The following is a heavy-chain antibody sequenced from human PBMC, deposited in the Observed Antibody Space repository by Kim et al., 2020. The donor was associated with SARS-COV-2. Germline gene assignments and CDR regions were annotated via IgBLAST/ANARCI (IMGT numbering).Heavy chain of an antibody. V-gene: IGHV3-23*01. J-gene: IGHJ5*02. CDR3: AKGLPSLIAARPGWFDP. Sequence: GGSLRLSCAASGFTFSSYAMSWVRQAPGKGLEWVSAISGSGGSTYYADSVKGRFTISRDNSKNTLYLQMNSLRAEDTAVYYCAKGLPSLIAARPGWFDPWGQGTLVTVSS. CDR2: ISGSGGST. CDR1: GFTFSSYA. D-gene: IGHD6-6*01.